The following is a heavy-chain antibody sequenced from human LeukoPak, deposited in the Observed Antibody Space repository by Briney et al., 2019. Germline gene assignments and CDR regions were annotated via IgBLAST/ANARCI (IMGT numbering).Heavy chain of an antibody. D-gene: IGHD6-13*01. Sequence: SVKVSCKASGYTFTSYYMHWVRQAPGQGLEWMGGIIPIFGTANYAQKFQGRVTITADESTSTAYMELSSLRSEDTAVYYCARGLYSSSWYSIWGQGTLVTVSS. CDR3: ARGLYSSSWYSI. CDR1: GYTFTSYY. J-gene: IGHJ4*02. V-gene: IGHV1-69*13. CDR2: IIPIFGTA.